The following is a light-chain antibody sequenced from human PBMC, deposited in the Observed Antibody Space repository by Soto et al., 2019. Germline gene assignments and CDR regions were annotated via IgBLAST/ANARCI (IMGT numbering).Light chain of an antibody. Sequence: QSALTQPASVSGSPGQSITISCTGTNSDVGGYNYVSWYQQHPGKAPKLMIYDVSNRPSGVSNRFSGSKSGNTASLTISGLQAEDEAEYYCSSYTSSSTNVVFGGGTKKTV. V-gene: IGLV2-14*01. CDR2: DVS. CDR1: NSDVGGYNY. CDR3: SSYTSSSTNVV. J-gene: IGLJ2*01.